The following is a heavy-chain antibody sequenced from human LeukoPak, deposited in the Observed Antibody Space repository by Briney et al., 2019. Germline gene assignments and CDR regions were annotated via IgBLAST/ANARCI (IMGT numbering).Heavy chain of an antibody. V-gene: IGHV3-23*01. CDR3: AIMHPYYDGRGYSVQ. CDR2: IDGGGDST. Sequence: TGGSLRPSCAASGFTFGIYAMGWVRQAPGKGLEWVSAIDGGGDSTYYADSVKGRFTISRDNSKSTLHLQMNSLRAEDTAVYYCAIMHPYYDGRGYSVQWGQGTLVTVSS. D-gene: IGHD3-22*01. CDR1: GFTFGIYA. J-gene: IGHJ4*02.